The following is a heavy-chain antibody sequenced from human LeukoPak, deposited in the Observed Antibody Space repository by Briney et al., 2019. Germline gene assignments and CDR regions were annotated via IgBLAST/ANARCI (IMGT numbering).Heavy chain of an antibody. CDR1: GGSISSSSYY. CDR2: IYYSGST. CDR3: ARDGGPGYSSSWYHSEVRWFDP. J-gene: IGHJ5*02. D-gene: IGHD6-13*01. V-gene: IGHV4-39*07. Sequence: SETLSLTCTVSGGSISSSSYYWGWIRQPPGKGLEWIGSIYYSGSTYYNPSLKSRVTISVDTSKNQFSLKLSSVTAADTAVYYCARDGGPGYSSSWYHSEVRWFDPWGQGTLVTVSS.